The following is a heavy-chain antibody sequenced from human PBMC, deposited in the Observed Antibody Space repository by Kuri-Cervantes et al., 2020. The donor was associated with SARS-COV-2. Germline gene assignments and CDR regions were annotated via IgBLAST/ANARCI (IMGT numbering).Heavy chain of an antibody. CDR1: GYTFTSYY. CDR3: ARDLDPNWFDP. V-gene: IGHV1-8*02. CDR2: MNPNSGNT. Sequence: ASVKVSCKASGYTFTSYYMHWVRQAPGQGLEWMGWMNPNSGNTGYAQKFQGRVTMTRNTSISTAYMELSSLRSDDTAVYYCARDLDPNWFDPWGQGTLVTVSS. J-gene: IGHJ5*02.